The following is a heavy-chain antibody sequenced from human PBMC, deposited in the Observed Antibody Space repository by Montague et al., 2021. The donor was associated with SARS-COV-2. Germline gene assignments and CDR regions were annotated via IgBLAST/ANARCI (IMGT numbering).Heavy chain of an antibody. V-gene: IGHV3-21*01. D-gene: IGHD3-9*01. J-gene: IGHJ4*02. CDR1: GFTFSSYS. CDR3: ARDGVYDILTGYWTD. Sequence: SLRLSCAASGFTFSSYSMNWVRQAPGKGLEWVSSISSSSSYIYYADSVKGRFTISRDNAKNSLYLQMNSLRAEDTAVYYCARDGVYDILTGYWTDWDQGTLVTVSS. CDR2: ISSSSSYI.